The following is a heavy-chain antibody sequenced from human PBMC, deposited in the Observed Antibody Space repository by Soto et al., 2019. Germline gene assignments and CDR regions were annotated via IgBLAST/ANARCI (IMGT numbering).Heavy chain of an antibody. CDR3: ARGRGESGYREYCQH. CDR1: GFTVSSNY. Sequence: EVQLVESGGGLIQPGGSLRLSCAASGFTVSSNYMSWVRQAPGQGLEWVSVIYSGGSTYYADSVKGRFTISRDNSKNTLYLQMNSLRAEDTAVYYCARGRGESGYREYCQHWGQGTLVTVSS. CDR2: IYSGGST. J-gene: IGHJ1*01. V-gene: IGHV3-53*01. D-gene: IGHD3-22*01.